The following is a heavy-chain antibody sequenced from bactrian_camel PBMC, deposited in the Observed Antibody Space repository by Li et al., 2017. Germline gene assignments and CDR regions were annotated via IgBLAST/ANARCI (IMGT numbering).Heavy chain of an antibody. Sequence: VQLVESGGGSVQAGESLRLSCVDSGYTYSSYSWGWFRQTSGEDREGVASIDSGDGSTYYTDAVKGRFTISHDNAKNSVDLQMNSLKPDDTAVYYCAATGQMLSVAGCRTQGTQVTVS. CDR2: IDSGDGST. D-gene: IGHD1*01. V-gene: IGHV3S40*01. J-gene: IGHJ4*01. CDR1: GYTYSSYS.